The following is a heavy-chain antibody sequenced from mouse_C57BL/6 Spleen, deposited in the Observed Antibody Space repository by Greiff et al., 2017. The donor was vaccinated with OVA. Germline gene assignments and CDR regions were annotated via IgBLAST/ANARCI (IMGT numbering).Heavy chain of an antibody. V-gene: IGHV1-54*01. CDR1: GYAFTNYL. CDR2: INPGSGGT. J-gene: IGHJ2*01. CDR3: ARGKSYYFDY. D-gene: IGHD1-3*01. Sequence: QVQLKQSGAELVRPGTSVKVSCKASGYAFTNYLIEWVKQRPGQGLEWIGVINPGSGGTNYNEKFKGKATLTADKSSSTAYMQLSSLTSEDSAVYFCARGKSYYFDYWGQGTTLTVSS.